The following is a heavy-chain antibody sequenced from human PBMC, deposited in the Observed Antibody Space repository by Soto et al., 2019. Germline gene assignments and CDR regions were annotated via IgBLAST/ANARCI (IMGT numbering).Heavy chain of an antibody. Sequence: QVQLVESGGGVVQPGRSLRLSCAASGFTFSSYAMHWVRQAPGKGLEWVAVISYDGSNKYYADSVKGRFTVSSDNSRNTLWLQMNSLRAEDTAVYYCARGGTWNGGTFFDYWGQGTLVTVSS. CDR1: GFTFSSYA. J-gene: IGHJ4*02. CDR3: ARGGTWNGGTFFDY. V-gene: IGHV3-30-3*01. CDR2: ISYDGSNK. D-gene: IGHD1-1*01.